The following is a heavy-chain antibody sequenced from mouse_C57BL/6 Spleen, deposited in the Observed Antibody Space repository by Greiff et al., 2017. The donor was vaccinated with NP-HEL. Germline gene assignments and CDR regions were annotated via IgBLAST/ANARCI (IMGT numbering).Heavy chain of an antibody. D-gene: IGHD6-2*01. CDR3: ASVLSDYYFDY. CDR2: IDPSDSDT. Sequence: QVQLQQPGAELVRPGSSVKLSCKASGYTFTSYWMHWVKQRPIQGLEWIGNIDPSDSDTHYNQKFKDKATLTVDKSSSTAYMQLSSLTSEDSAVYYCASVLSDYYFDYWGQGTTLTVSS. V-gene: IGHV1-52*01. CDR1: GYTFTSYW. J-gene: IGHJ2*01.